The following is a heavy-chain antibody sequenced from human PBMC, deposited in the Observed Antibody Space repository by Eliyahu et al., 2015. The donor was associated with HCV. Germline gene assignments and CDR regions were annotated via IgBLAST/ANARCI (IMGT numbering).Heavy chain of an antibody. V-gene: IGHV5-51*01. CDR2: ISPRDSDI. Sequence: EVQLVQSGAEVKKPGESLKISCKGFGYSFPAYWIGWVRQMPGKGLEWIGIISPRDSDIKYSPSFQGQVTISADKSVSTAYLQWSSLQASDTAMYYCARQAYSNGYDWGPSNEIYWYFDLWGRGTLVTVSS. CDR3: ARQAYSNGYDWGPSNEIYWYFDL. CDR1: GYSFPAYW. J-gene: IGHJ2*01. D-gene: IGHD3-22*01.